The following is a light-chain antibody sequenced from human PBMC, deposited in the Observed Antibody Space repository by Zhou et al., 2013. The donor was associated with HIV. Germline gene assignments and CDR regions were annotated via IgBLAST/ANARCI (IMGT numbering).Light chain of an antibody. CDR1: QSISTS. Sequence: EIVLTQSPVTLSLSPGERATLSCRASQSISTSLAWYQQKPGQAPRLLIYGASTRATGIPARFSGSGSGTEFTLTISSLQSEDFAVYYCQQYNNWPRTFGQGTKLEIK. CDR2: GAS. CDR3: QQYNNWPRT. J-gene: IGKJ2*01. V-gene: IGKV3-15*01.